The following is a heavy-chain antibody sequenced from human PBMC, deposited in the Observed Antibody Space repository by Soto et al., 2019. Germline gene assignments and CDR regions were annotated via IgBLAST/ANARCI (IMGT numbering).Heavy chain of an antibody. Sequence: GSLRLSCAASGFSLSSYSMNWVRQAPGKGLEWVSSISSSSSYIYYADSVKGRFTISRDNSKNSLYLQMNSLRAEDTAVYYCARDFKDFWSGYYPNWFEPWGQGTLVTVSS. CDR1: GFSLSSYS. V-gene: IGHV3-21*01. D-gene: IGHD3-3*01. CDR2: ISSSSSYI. J-gene: IGHJ5*02. CDR3: ARDFKDFWSGYYPNWFEP.